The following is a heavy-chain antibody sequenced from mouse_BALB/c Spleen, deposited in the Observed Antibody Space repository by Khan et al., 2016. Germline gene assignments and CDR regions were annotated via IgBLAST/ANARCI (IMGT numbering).Heavy chain of an antibody. J-gene: IGHJ4*01. V-gene: IGHV6-6*02. CDR2: IRLKSNNYAT. D-gene: IGHD2-13*01. Sequence: EVKLEESGGGLVQPGGSMKLSCVASGFTFSNYWMNWVRQSPEKGLEWVAEIRLKSNNYATHYAESVKGRFTISRDDSKSSVYLQMNNLRAKDTGIYYCTKLDYYYAMDYWGQGTSVTVAS. CDR1: GFTFSNYW. CDR3: TKLDYYYAMDY.